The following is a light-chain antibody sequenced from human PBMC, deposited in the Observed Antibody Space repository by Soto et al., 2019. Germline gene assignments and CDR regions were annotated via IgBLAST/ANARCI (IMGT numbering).Light chain of an antibody. V-gene: IGKV4-1*01. J-gene: IGKJ1*01. CDR3: QQYYTTPT. CDR2: WAS. CDR1: QSVLFPSNNKNY. Sequence: DIGLTQSPDSLAVSLGERATINCKSSQSVLFPSNNKNYLVWYQQKPGQPPKLLISWASTRESGVPDRFSGSESGTDFTLTISSLQAEDVAVYYCQQYYTTPTFGQGTKVEIK.